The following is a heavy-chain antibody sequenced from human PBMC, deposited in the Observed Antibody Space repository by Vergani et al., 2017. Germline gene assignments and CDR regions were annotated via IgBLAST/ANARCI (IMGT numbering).Heavy chain of an antibody. D-gene: IGHD2-21*02. CDR1: GGSFSGYY. Sequence: QVQLQQWGAGLLKPSETLSLTCAVYGGSFSGYYWSWIRQPPGKGLEWIGSIYYSGSTYYNPSLKSRVTISVDTSKNQFSLKLSSVTAADTAVYYCARLPKPWGGVTRYWYFDLWGRGTLVTVSS. CDR3: ARLPKPWGGVTRYWYFDL. CDR2: IYYSGST. J-gene: IGHJ2*01. V-gene: IGHV4-34*01.